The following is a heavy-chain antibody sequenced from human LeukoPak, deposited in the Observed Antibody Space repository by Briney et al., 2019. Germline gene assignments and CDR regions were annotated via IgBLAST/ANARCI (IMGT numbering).Heavy chain of an antibody. CDR1: GYSISSGYY. D-gene: IGHD2-2*01. Sequence: SETLSLTCDVSGYSISSGYYWGWIRQPPGRGLEWMGSIYYTGSTYYNPSLRIRLTISMDTSKNQFSLRLNSVTAADTAIYYCARRIVVVPAAIRNGDAFDIWGQGTMVSVSS. J-gene: IGHJ3*02. CDR3: ARRIVVVPAAIRNGDAFDI. CDR2: IYYTGST. V-gene: IGHV4-38-2*01.